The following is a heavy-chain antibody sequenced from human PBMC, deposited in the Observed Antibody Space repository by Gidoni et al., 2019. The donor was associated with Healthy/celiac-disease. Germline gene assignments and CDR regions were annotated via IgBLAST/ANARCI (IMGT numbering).Heavy chain of an antibody. D-gene: IGHD5-18*01. J-gene: IGHJ4*02. V-gene: IGHV4-59*01. CDR1: GGSIRSYY. CDR3: ARGRYSYRFDY. CDR2: IYYSGST. Sequence: QVQLQESGPGLVKPSETVSLTCPVPGGSIRSYYWSWIRQPPGKGLEWIGYIYYSGSTNYNPSLKSRVTISLDTSKNQFSLKLSSVTAADTAVYYCARGRYSYRFDYWGQGTLVTVSS.